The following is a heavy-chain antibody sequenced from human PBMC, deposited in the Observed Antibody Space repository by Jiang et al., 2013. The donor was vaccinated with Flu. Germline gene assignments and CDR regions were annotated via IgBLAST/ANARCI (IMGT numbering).Heavy chain of an antibody. Sequence: KKPGASVKVSCKASGYTFTSYDINWVRQATGQGLEWMGWMNPNSGNTGYAQKFQGRVTMTRNTSISTAYMELSSLRSEDTAVYYCARGRGGSHPWGDDAFDIWGQGTMVTVSS. CDR1: GYTFTSYD. CDR2: MNPNSGNT. J-gene: IGHJ3*02. V-gene: IGHV1-8*01. CDR3: ARGRGGSHPWGDDAFDI. D-gene: IGHD1-26*01.